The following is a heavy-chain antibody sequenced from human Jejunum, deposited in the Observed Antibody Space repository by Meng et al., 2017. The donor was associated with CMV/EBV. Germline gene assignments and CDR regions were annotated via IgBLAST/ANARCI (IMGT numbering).Heavy chain of an antibody. D-gene: IGHD2-2*02. CDR2: INYSGTT. V-gene: IGHV4-39*07. CDR3: ARGCYTTSCYRGSFDY. J-gene: IGHJ4*02. Sequence: SISSSSYYWGWMRQPPGKGLEWIGSINYSGTTYYTPSLRSRVTISLDTSKKQFSLRLNSVTAADTAVYYCARGCYTTSCYRGSFDYWGQGTLVTVSS. CDR1: SISSSSYY.